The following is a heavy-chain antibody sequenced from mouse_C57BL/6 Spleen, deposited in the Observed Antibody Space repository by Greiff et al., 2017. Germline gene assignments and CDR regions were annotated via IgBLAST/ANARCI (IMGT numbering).Heavy chain of an antibody. Sequence: VQLQQPGAELVRPGTSVKLSCKASGYTFTSYWMHWVKQRPGQGLEWIGVIDPSDSYTNYNQKFKGKATLTVDTSSSTAYMQLSSLTSEDSAVYYCARRYYGSSYDWYFGVWGTGTTVTVSS. D-gene: IGHD1-1*01. CDR3: ARRYYGSSYDWYFGV. J-gene: IGHJ1*03. CDR2: IDPSDSYT. V-gene: IGHV1-59*01. CDR1: GYTFTSYW.